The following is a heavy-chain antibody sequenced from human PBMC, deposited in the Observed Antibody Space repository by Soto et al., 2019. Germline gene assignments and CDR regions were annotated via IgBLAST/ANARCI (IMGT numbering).Heavy chain of an antibody. D-gene: IGHD6-19*01. CDR1: GFTFSNYA. CDR2: ISSSSSTI. J-gene: IGHJ4*02. V-gene: IGHV3-48*02. CDR3: ARVSSGHDY. Sequence: GGSLRLSCAASGFTFSNYAVTWVRQAPGKGLEWVSTISSSSSTIYYADSVKGRFTISRDNAKNSLYLQMNSLRDEDTAVYYCARVSSGHDYWGQGTLVTVSS.